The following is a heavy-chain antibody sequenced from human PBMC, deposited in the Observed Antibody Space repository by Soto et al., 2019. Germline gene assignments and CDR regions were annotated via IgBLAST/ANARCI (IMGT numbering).Heavy chain of an antibody. Sequence: ASVKVSCKASGYTFTSYYMHWVRQAPGQGLEWMGIINPSGGSTSYAQKFQGRVTMTRDTSTSTVYMELSSLRSEDTAVYYCARDTKHDRIAAAGTIDYWGQGTLVTVSS. CDR1: GYTFTSYY. D-gene: IGHD6-13*01. CDR3: ARDTKHDRIAAAGTIDY. J-gene: IGHJ4*02. V-gene: IGHV1-46*01. CDR2: INPSGGST.